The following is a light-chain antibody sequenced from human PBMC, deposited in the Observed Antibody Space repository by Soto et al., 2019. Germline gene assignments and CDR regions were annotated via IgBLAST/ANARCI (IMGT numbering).Light chain of an antibody. CDR2: ETS. CDR3: QQTFSTPRT. V-gene: IGKV1-39*01. J-gene: IGKJ1*01. Sequence: PSSLSASVGDRVTITCRASQNVRSYVNWYQQIPGKAPKLLIYETSTLHSGVPSTFSGDGYGTHFTLSISSLHPEDFATYYCQQTFSTPRTFGQGTKVDIK. CDR1: QNVRSY.